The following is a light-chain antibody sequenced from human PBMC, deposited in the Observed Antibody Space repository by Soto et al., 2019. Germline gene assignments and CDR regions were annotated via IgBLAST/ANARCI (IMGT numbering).Light chain of an antibody. CDR1: QSFSSTY. Sequence: EIVLTQSPGTLSLSPGERATLSCRASQSFSSTYLAWYQQKPGQAPRLLIYAASTRASGIPDRFSGSGTGTDFTLTISRLEPEDFAIYYCQQYDTSPPMYTFGQGTKLEIK. CDR3: QQYDTSPPMYT. CDR2: AAS. J-gene: IGKJ2*01. V-gene: IGKV3-20*01.